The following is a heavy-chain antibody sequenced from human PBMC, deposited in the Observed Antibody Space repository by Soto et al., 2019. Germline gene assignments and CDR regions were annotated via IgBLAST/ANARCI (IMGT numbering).Heavy chain of an antibody. J-gene: IGHJ6*02. D-gene: IGHD1-26*01. CDR3: ASQGSGSYYSYYYGMDV. CDR1: GYSFTSYC. Sequence: GESLKISCKGSGYSFTSYCISWVRQMPWKGLEWMGRIDPSDSYTNYSPSFQGHVTISADKSISTAYLQWSSLKASDTAMYYCASQGSGSYYSYYYGMDVWGQGTTVTV. V-gene: IGHV5-10-1*01. CDR2: IDPSDSYT.